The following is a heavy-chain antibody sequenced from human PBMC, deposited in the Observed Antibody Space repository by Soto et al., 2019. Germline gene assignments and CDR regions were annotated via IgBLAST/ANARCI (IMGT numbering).Heavy chain of an antibody. J-gene: IGHJ6*02. V-gene: IGHV4-34*01. CDR1: Y. CDR2: ITEGGTT. CDR3: ARHISNFRYYYYAMDV. Sequence: YWIGWIRQPPGKGLEWIAEITEGGTTNYSPSLKSRVSIAVDSSKRQFSLTLSSVTAADTAMYYCARHISNFRYYYYAMDVWGQGTTVTVSS. D-gene: IGHD4-4*01.